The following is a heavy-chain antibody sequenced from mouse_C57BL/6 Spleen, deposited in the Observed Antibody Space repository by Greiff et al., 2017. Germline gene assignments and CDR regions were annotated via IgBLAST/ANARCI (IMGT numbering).Heavy chain of an antibody. CDR3: ARVDAMDY. CDR1: GYSITSGYY. Sequence: EVQLVESGPGLVKPSQSLSLTCSVTGYSITSGYYWNWIRQFPGNKLEWMGYISYDGSNNYNPALKNRISITRDTSKNQFFLKLNSVTTEDTATYYCARVDAMDYWGQGTSVTVSS. J-gene: IGHJ4*01. V-gene: IGHV3-6*01. CDR2: ISYDGSN.